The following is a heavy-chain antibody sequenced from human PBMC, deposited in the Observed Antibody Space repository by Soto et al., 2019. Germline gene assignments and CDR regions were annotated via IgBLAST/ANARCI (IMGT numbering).Heavy chain of an antibody. D-gene: IGHD1-26*01. CDR3: ARGDRGAFDL. CDR2: IHNDGSRT. V-gene: IGHV3-74*03. Sequence: EVQLVESGGGLVQPGESLRLSCAASGFTFSYYWMHWVSQSPGKGLLWISHIHNDGSRTTYADSVKGRFTISRDNARNMVYLQMNSLRDEDTAVYYCARGDRGAFDLWGQGTAVTVSS. CDR1: GFTFSYYW. J-gene: IGHJ3*01.